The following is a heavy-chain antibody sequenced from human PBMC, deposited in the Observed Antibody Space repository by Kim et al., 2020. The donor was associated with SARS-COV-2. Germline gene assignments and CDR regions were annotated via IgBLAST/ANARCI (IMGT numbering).Heavy chain of an antibody. CDR2: INSDGSST. Sequence: GGSLRLSCADSGFTFSSYWMHWVRQAPGKGLVWVSRINSDGSSTSYADSVKGRFTISRDNAKNTLYLQMNSLRAEDTAVYYCARDRSSGYSSPFYYYYGMDVWGQGTTVTVSS. J-gene: IGHJ6*01. CDR1: GFTFSSYW. V-gene: IGHV3-74*01. CDR3: ARDRSSGYSSPFYYYYGMDV. D-gene: IGHD6-13*01.